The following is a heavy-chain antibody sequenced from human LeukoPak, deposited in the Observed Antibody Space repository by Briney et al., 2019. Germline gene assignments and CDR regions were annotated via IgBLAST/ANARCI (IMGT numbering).Heavy chain of an antibody. Sequence: SHSPALVYAISGHNVSSNNVAWDLGRQSPSRGLEWLGRTFYRSKWYNDYAASVGSRISINPDTSKNKFYLQLNSVTPEDTAVYYCARDHDYDVYGTFEIYWGQGTLVTDSS. CDR1: GHNVSSNNVA. V-gene: IGHV6-1*01. J-gene: IGHJ4*02. CDR2: TFYRSKWYN. D-gene: IGHD3-16*01. CDR3: ARDHDYDVYGTFEIY.